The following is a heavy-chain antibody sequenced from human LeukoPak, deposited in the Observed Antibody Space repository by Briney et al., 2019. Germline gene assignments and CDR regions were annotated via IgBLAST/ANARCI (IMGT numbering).Heavy chain of an antibody. D-gene: IGHD1-26*01. CDR2: IYYSGST. Sequence: SETLSLTCTVSGGPISSSSYYWGWIRQPPGKGLECIGSIYYSGSTYYNPSLKSRVTISVATSKNQFSLKLSSVTAADQAVYYCARENSGSYYYYYYYMDVWGKGTTVTVSS. CDR3: ARENSGSYYYYYYYMDV. V-gene: IGHV4-39*07. J-gene: IGHJ6*03. CDR1: GGPISSSSYY.